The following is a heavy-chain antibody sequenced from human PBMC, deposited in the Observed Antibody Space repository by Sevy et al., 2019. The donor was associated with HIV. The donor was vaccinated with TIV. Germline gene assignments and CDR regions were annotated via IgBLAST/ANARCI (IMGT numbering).Heavy chain of an antibody. CDR2: ISSTGSTI. CDR3: ARPAKTYYYDSSGYYYSRGWWFDP. J-gene: IGHJ5*02. V-gene: IGHV3-48*03. CDR1: GFTFSSYE. Sequence: GGSLRLSCAASGFTFSSYEMNWVRQAPGKGLEWVSYISSTGSTIYYADSVKGRFTISRDNAKNSLYLQMNSLRAEDTAVYYCARPAKTYYYDSSGYYYSRGWWFDPWGQGTLVTVSS. D-gene: IGHD3-22*01.